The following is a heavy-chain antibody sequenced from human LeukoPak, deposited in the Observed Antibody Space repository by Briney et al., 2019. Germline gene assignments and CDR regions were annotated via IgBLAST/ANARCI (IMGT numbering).Heavy chain of an antibody. Sequence: GGSLRLSCAASGFTYSSYWMSWVRQAPGKGLEWVANIKQDGSEKYYVDSVKGRFTISRDNAKNSLYLQMNSLRAEDTAVYYCAKDGGLWVSAHWGDSWGRGTLVTVSS. CDR1: GFTYSSYW. D-gene: IGHD7-27*01. CDR3: AKDGGLWVSAHWGDS. J-gene: IGHJ4*02. V-gene: IGHV3-7*03. CDR2: IKQDGSEK.